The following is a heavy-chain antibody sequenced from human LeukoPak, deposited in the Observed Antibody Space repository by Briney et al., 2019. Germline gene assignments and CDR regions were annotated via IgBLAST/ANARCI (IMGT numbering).Heavy chain of an antibody. Sequence: HTGGSLRLSCAASGFTFSSYAMSWVRQAPGKGLVWVSGINSDGGTTTYADSVKGRFTISRDNAKNTLYLQMNSLRAEDTALYYCARGGLTIFGVVNYMDVWGKGTTVTVSS. D-gene: IGHD3-3*01. CDR1: GFTFSSYA. CDR3: ARGGLTIFGVVNYMDV. J-gene: IGHJ6*03. V-gene: IGHV3-74*01. CDR2: INSDGGTT.